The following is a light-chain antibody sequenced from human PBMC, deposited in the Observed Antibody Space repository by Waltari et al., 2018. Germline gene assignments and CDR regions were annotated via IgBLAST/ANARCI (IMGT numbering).Light chain of an antibody. CDR1: QSLVYSDGNIY. CDR2: KVS. J-gene: IGKJ1*01. Sequence: VVMTQSPLSLPVTLGQPASISCSSSQSLVYSDGNIYLNWFQQRPGQSPRRLIYKVSNRNSGVPDRFSGSGSGTDFTPKISRVEAEDVGVYYCMQGTHWPWTFGQGTKVEIK. CDR3: MQGTHWPWT. V-gene: IGKV2-30*01.